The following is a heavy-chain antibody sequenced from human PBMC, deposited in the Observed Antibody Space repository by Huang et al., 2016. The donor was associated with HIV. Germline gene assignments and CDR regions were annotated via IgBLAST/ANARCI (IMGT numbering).Heavy chain of an antibody. J-gene: IGHJ6*03. D-gene: IGHD3-3*01. V-gene: IGHV3-74*01. Sequence: VQLVESGGGLFQPGGSLRLSCAPSGFIFRESWMHLFRQVTGRRLVGGARGSGSGSYTNYATAVSGRVTGFRDKAKNPFYLQMNSLRAGDTGTYFCARSRRSGSSLSYYYYLDIWGKGTTVIVSS. CDR3: ARSRRSGSSLSYYYYLDI. CDR2: GSGSGSYT. CDR1: GFIFRESW.